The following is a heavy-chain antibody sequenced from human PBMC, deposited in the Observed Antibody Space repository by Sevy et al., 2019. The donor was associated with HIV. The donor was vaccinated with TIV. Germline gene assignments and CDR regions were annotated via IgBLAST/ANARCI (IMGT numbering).Heavy chain of an antibody. D-gene: IGHD1-26*01. CDR3: ARHRGIVGATTFPFDI. J-gene: IGHJ3*02. Sequence: SETLSLTCTVSGGSISSSSYYWGWIRQPPGKGLEWIGSIYYSGSTYYNPSLKSRVTISVDTSKNQFSLKLSSVTAADTAVYYCARHRGIVGATTFPFDIWGQGTMVTVSS. CDR1: GGSISSSSYY. V-gene: IGHV4-39*01. CDR2: IYYSGST.